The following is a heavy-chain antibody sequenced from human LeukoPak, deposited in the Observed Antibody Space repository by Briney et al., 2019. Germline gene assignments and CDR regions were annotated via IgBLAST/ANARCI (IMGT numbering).Heavy chain of an antibody. CDR3: ARRAGAAAGYYYYMDV. CDR1: GYSISSAYY. CDR2: IHHTGST. J-gene: IGHJ6*03. Sequence: PSETLSLTCTVSGYSISSAYYWGWIRQPPGKGLQWIGSIHHTGSTYYSPSLKSRITISMDTSKNQFSLKLSSMTAADTAVYYCARRAGAAAGYYYYMDVWGKGTTVTISS. V-gene: IGHV4-38-2*02. D-gene: IGHD6-13*01.